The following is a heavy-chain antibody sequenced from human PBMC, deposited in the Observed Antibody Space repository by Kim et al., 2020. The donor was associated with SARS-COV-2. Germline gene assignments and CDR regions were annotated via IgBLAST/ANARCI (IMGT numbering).Heavy chain of an antibody. Sequence: VKGRFTISRDNAKNSLYLQMNSLRAEDTAVYYCARETYDILTGSDYGMDVWGQGTTVTVSS. J-gene: IGHJ6*02. CDR3: ARETYDILTGSDYGMDV. D-gene: IGHD3-9*01. V-gene: IGHV3-11*04.